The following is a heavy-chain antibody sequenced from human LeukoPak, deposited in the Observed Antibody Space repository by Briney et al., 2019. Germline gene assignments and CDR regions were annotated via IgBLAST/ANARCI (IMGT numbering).Heavy chain of an antibody. D-gene: IGHD7-27*01. V-gene: IGHV6-1*01. CDR2: TFYRSKWRI. J-gene: IGHJ3*02. CDR3: ARGLTGDDAFDI. Sequence: SQTLSLTCAISGDSVSSNSAAWNWIRQSPSRGLEWLGRTFYRSKWRIDYALSVKSRIIINPDTSKNQFSLQLNSVTPEDTAVYYRARGLTGDDAFDIWGQGTMVTVSS. CDR1: GDSVSSNSAA.